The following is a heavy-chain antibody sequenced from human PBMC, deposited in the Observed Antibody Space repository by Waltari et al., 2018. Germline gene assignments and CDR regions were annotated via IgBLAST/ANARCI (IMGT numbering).Heavy chain of an antibody. CDR2: IYHSGST. D-gene: IGHD2-21*01. Sequence: QVQLQESGPGLVKPSETLSLTCAVSGYSISRGYYWGWIRTPPGKGLEWIGSIYHSGSTYYNPSLKSRVTISVDTSKNQFSLKLSSVTAADTAVYYCARPLAYCGGDCYSGDWYFDLWGRGTLVTVSS. J-gene: IGHJ2*01. CDR3: ARPLAYCGGDCYSGDWYFDL. V-gene: IGHV4-38-2*01. CDR1: GYSISRGYY.